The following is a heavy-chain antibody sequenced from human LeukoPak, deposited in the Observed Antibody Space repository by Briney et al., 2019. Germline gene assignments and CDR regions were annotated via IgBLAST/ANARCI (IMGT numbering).Heavy chain of an antibody. CDR3: AKDLEYQLTPRDYYYYGMDV. CDR1: GFTFSSYA. D-gene: IGHD2-2*01. V-gene: IGHV3-23*01. J-gene: IGHJ6*02. CDR2: ISGSGCST. Sequence: PGGSLTLSCAASGFTFSSYAMSWVRQPPGKGQEWVSSISGSGCSTYYAHSVKGRFPISRDNTKNTLYLQMHSLRAKATAVYYCAKDLEYQLTPRDYYYYGMDVWGQGTTVTVSS.